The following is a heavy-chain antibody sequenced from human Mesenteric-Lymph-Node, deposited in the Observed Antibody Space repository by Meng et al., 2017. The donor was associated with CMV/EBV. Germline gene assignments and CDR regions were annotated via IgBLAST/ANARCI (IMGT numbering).Heavy chain of an antibody. CDR2: INPNSGGT. CDR1: GYTFTGYY. V-gene: IGHV1-2*02. CDR3: ARGAAAAGTLIYYGMDV. J-gene: IGHJ6*02. D-gene: IGHD6-13*01. Sequence: ASVKVSCKASGYTFTGYYMHWVRQAPGQGLEWMGWINPNSGGTNYAQKFQGRVTMTRDTSISTAYMELSRLRSDDTAVYYCARGAAAAGTLIYYGMDVWGQGTTVTVSS.